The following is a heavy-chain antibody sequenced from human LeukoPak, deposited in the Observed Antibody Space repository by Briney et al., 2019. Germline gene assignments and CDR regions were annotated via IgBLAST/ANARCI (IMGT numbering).Heavy chain of an antibody. Sequence: GGSLRLSCAASGFMFNNYWMSWVRQAPGKGLEWVANIKQDGSEKYYVDSVKGRFTISRDNSKNSLYLQMNTLRAEDTALYYCATTDNSGWSDYWGQGTLVTVSS. CDR1: GFMFNNYW. V-gene: IGHV3-7*01. J-gene: IGHJ4*02. CDR3: ATTDNSGWSDY. D-gene: IGHD6-19*01. CDR2: IKQDGSEK.